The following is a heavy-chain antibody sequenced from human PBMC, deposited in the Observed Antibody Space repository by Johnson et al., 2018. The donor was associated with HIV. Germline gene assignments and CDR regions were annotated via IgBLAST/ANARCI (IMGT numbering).Heavy chain of an antibody. CDR2: ISWDGGST. J-gene: IGHJ3*02. CDR3: AKEFMISLGGVIEYDAFDI. CDR1: GFTFDDYG. V-gene: IGHV3-43D*03. D-gene: IGHD3-16*02. Sequence: VQLVESGGGLVQPGGSLRLSCAASGFTFDDYGMSWVRQAPGKGLEWVSLISWDGGSTYYAASVKGRFTISRDNSKNSLYLQMNSLRAEDTAVYYCAKEFMISLGGVIEYDAFDIWGQGTMVTVSS.